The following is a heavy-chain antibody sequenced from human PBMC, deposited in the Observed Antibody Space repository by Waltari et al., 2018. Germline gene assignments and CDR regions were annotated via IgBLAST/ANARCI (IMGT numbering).Heavy chain of an antibody. J-gene: IGHJ4*02. Sequence: VQLVQSGAEVTKPGASVKVSCKASGYTFTGYFTHWVTPAPGQGLEWMGRINPNSGGTNYAQKFQGRVTMTRDTSISTAYMELSRLRSDDTAVYYCARDQSSWSNRDSDYWGQGTLVTVSS. V-gene: IGHV1-2*06. CDR1: GYTFTGYF. D-gene: IGHD6-13*01. CDR2: INPNSGGT. CDR3: ARDQSSWSNRDSDY.